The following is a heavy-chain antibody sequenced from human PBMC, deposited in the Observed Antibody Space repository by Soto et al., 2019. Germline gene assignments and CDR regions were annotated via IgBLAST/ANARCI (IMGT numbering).Heavy chain of an antibody. D-gene: IGHD6-6*01. Sequence: SETLSLTCTVSGGSISSSSYYWGWIRQPPGKGLEWIGSIYYSGSTYYNPSLKSRVTISVDTSKNQFSLKLSSGTAADTAVYYCARHVRGSSSRLYYYYGMDVWGQGTTVTVSS. V-gene: IGHV4-39*01. CDR1: GGSISSSSYY. CDR2: IYYSGST. J-gene: IGHJ6*02. CDR3: ARHVRGSSSRLYYYYGMDV.